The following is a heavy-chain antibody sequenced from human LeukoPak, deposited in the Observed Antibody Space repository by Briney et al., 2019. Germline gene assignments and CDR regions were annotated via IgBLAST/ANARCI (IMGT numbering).Heavy chain of an antibody. J-gene: IGHJ4*02. CDR3: AKRWGSYRVYYFDY. CDR1: GFTFSSYS. D-gene: IGHD3-16*02. Sequence: GGSLRLSCAASGFTFSSYSMNWVRQAPGKGLEWVSSISSSSSYIYYADSVKGRFTISRDNAKNSLYLQMNSLRAEDTAVYYCAKRWGSYRVYYFDYWGQGTLVTVSS. V-gene: IGHV3-21*04. CDR2: ISSSSSYI.